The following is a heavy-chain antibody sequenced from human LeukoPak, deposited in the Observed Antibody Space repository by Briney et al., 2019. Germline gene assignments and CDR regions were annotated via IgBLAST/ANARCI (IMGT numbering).Heavy chain of an antibody. CDR3: AAPFCSGGSCYWNY. V-gene: IGHV3-23*01. CDR2: ISGSGGST. CDR1: GFTFSSYG. D-gene: IGHD2-15*01. Sequence: PGGTLRLSCAASGFTFSSYGMSWVRQAPGKGLEWVSAISGSGGSTYYADSVKGRFTISRDNSKNTLYLQMNSLRAEDTAVYYCAAPFCSGGSCYWNYWGQGTLVTVSS. J-gene: IGHJ4*02.